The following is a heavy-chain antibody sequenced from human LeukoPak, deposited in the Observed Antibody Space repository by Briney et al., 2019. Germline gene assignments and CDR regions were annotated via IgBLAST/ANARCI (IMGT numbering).Heavy chain of an antibody. CDR2: IYYSGST. J-gene: IGHJ4*02. D-gene: IGHD3-10*01. CDR1: GGSISSSSYY. V-gene: IGHV4-39*01. Sequence: SETLSLTCTVSGGSISSSSYYWGWIRQPPGKGLEWIGSIYYSGSTYYNPSLKSRVTISVDTSKNQFSLKLSSVTAADTAVYYCARLPYYGSGSYYRDYWGQGTLVTVSS. CDR3: ARLPYYGSGSYYRDY.